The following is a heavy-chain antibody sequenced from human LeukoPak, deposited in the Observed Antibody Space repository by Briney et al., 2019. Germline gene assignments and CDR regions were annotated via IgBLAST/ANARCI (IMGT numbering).Heavy chain of an antibody. D-gene: IGHD3-10*01. J-gene: IGHJ5*02. V-gene: IGHV3-7*01. CDR3: ARDRRSGSYCWFDP. CDR2: IKQDGSEK. Sequence: GGSLSLSCAASGFTFSSYWMSWVRQAPGKGLEWVANIKQDGSEKYYVHSVKGRFTISRDNAKNSLYLQMNSLRAEDTTVYYCARDRRSGSYCWFDPWGQGTLVTVSS. CDR1: GFTFSSYW.